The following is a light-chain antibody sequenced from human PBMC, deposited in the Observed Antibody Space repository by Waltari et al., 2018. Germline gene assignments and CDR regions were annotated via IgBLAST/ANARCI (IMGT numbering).Light chain of an antibody. Sequence: QPVLTHPPSVSGAPGQRVTIACTGSSSQIGAGYSVTWDQQLPGTAPKLLIYGNSNRPSGVPDRFSGSKSGTSASLAITGLQAEDEADYYCQSYDSSLSGSGVFGGGTKLTVL. V-gene: IGLV1-40*01. CDR1: SSQIGAGYS. CDR3: QSYDSSLSGSGV. J-gene: IGLJ2*01. CDR2: GNS.